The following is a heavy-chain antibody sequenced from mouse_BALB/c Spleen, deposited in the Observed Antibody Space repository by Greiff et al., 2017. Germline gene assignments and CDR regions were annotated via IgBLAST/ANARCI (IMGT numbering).Heavy chain of an antibody. D-gene: IGHD2-3*01. CDR1: GFTFSSYG. J-gene: IGHJ4*01. V-gene: IGHV5-6*01. CDR2: ISSGGSYT. CDR3: ASLYDGYPLY. Sequence: EVKVVESGGDLVKPGGSLKLSCAASGFTFSSYGMSWVRQTPDKRLEWVATISSGGSYTYYPDSVKGRFTISRDNAKNTLYLQMSSLKSEDTAMYYCASLYDGYPLYWGQGTSVTISS.